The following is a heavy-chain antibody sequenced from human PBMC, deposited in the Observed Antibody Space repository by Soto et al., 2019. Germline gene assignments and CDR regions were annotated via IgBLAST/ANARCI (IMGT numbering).Heavy chain of an antibody. CDR1: GFTFSSYW. CDR3: ARDTVIGYYYYGMDV. D-gene: IGHD3-10*01. V-gene: IGHV3-74*01. J-gene: IGHJ6*02. CDR2: IHSDGSTS. Sequence: VGSLRLSCAASGFTFSSYWMYWVRQAPGKGLIWVSRIHSDGSTSSYADSVKGRFTISRDNAKNTLYLQMNSLRAEDTAVYFCARDTVIGYYYYGMDVWGQGTTVTVSS.